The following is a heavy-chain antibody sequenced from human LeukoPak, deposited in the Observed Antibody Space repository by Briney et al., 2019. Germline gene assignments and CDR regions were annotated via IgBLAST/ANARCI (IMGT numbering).Heavy chain of an antibody. D-gene: IGHD3-3*01. V-gene: IGHV2-5*08. Sequence: TLSLTCTVSGGSFSSYYWSWIRQPPGKALEWLALIYWDDDKRYSPSLKSRLTITKDTSKNQVVLRMTNMDPVDTATYYCAHSTIFGVLIPFDYWGQGTLVTVSS. CDR1: GGSFSSYYW. J-gene: IGHJ4*01. CDR3: AHSTIFGVLIPFDY. CDR2: IYWDDDK.